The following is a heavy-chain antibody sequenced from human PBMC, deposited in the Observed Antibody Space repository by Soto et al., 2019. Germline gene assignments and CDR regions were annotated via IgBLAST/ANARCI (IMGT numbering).Heavy chain of an antibody. V-gene: IGHV5-51*01. Sequence: VECLSSSCKDSGYSFTSYWIVWVLQMPGKGLEWMGIIYPGDSDTRYSPSFQGQVTISADKSISTAYLQWSSLKASDTAMYYCARYVVVASVGWFDPWGQGTLVTVSS. CDR1: GYSFTSYW. J-gene: IGHJ5*02. CDR3: ARYVVVASVGWFDP. D-gene: IGHD2-15*01. CDR2: IYPGDSDT.